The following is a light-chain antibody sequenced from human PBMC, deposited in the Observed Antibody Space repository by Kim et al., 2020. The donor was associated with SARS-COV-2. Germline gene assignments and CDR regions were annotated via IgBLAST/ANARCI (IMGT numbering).Light chain of an antibody. CDR2: GAS. V-gene: IGKV3-20*01. J-gene: IGKJ4*01. Sequence: EIVLTQSPGTLSLSPGERATLSCRASQSVSSSYLAWYQQKPGQAPRLLIYGASSRATGIPDRFSGSGSGTDFTLTISRLEPEDFAVYYCQHYYDWPLTFGGGTKVDIK. CDR3: QHYYDWPLT. CDR1: QSVSSSY.